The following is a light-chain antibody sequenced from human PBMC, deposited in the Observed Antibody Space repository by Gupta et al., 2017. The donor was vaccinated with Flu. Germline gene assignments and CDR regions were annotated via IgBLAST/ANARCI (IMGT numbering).Light chain of an antibody. CDR3: QQYNNWPRT. CDR1: QSVSSN. V-gene: IGKV3-15*01. J-gene: IGKJ1*01. CDR2: GAS. Sequence: EIVMKQSPATLYVSQGERATLSCRASQSVSSNLAWYQQKPGQAPRLLIYGASTRATGIPARFSGSGSGTEFTLTISSLQPEDFAVYYCQQYNNWPRTFGQGTKVEIK.